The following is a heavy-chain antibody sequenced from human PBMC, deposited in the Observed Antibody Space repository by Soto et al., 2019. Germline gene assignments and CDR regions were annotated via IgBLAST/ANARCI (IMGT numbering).Heavy chain of an antibody. CDR3: AKALNYYDTAFDF. J-gene: IGHJ4*02. Sequence: ASVKVSCKASGYTFTSYGISWVRQAPGQGLERMGWISAYNGNTNYAQKLQGRVTMTTDTSTSTAYMELRSLRSDDTAVYYCAKALNYYDTAFDFWGQGTLVTVSS. CDR2: ISAYNGNT. CDR1: GYTFTSYG. V-gene: IGHV1-18*01. D-gene: IGHD3-16*01.